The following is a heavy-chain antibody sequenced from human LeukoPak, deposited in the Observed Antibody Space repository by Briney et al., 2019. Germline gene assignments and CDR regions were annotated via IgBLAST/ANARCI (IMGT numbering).Heavy chain of an antibody. CDR3: ARRGYSGYLFDS. CDR2: IYPGASDT. CDR1: GYSFSTYW. D-gene: IGHD5-12*01. V-gene: IGHV5-51*01. Sequence: GEALKISFQGAGYSFSTYWIAWGRPMPGKGVEWMGIIYPGASDTRSSPSFQGQVTISADTSITTAYLQWSSLKASDTAMYYCARRGYSGYLFDSWGQGTLVTVSS. J-gene: IGHJ5*01.